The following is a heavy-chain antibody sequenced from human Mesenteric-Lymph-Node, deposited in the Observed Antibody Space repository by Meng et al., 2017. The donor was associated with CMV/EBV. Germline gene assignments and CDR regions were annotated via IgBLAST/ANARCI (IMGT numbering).Heavy chain of an antibody. Sequence: ASVKVSCKASGYTLTSYDIGWVRQATGQGLEWMGWMNPNSGNTGYAQKFQGRVTMTRNTSISTAYMELSSLRSEDTAVYYCARDIGGYSYGYYYYYGMDVWDQGTTVTVSS. CDR2: MNPNSGNT. V-gene: IGHV1-8*01. CDR3: ARDIGGYSYGYYYYYGMDV. D-gene: IGHD5-18*01. CDR1: GYTLTSYD. J-gene: IGHJ6*02.